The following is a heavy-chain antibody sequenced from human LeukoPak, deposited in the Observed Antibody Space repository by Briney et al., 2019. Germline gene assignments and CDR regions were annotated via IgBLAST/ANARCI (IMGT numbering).Heavy chain of an antibody. V-gene: IGHV1-24*01. CDR2: FDPEDGET. Sequence: GASVKVSFKVSGYTLTELSMHWVRQAPGKGLEWMGGFDPEDGETIYAQKFQGRVTMTEDTSTDTAYMELSSLRSEDTAVYYCATQQSLLEPRFDYWGQGTLVTVSS. CDR3: ATQQSLLEPRFDY. CDR1: GYTLTELS. J-gene: IGHJ4*02. D-gene: IGHD1-1*01.